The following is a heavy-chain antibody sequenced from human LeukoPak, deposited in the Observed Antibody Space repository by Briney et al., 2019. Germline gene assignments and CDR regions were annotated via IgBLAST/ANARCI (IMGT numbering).Heavy chain of an antibody. D-gene: IGHD3-10*01. CDR1: GYTFTSYG. J-gene: IGHJ6*02. CDR3: ARGGGSGSQPYYYYGMDV. Sequence: ASVKVSCKASGYTFTSYGISWVRQAPGQGLEWMGWMSAYNGNTNYAQKLQGRVTMTTDTSTSTAYMELRSLRSDDTAVYYCARGGGSGSQPYYYYGMDVWGQGTTVTVSS. V-gene: IGHV1-18*01. CDR2: MSAYNGNT.